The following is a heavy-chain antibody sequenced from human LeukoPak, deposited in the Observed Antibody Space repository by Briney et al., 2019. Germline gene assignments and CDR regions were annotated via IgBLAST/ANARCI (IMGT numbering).Heavy chain of an antibody. J-gene: IGHJ3*02. CDR1: VGSISSYY. CDR2: IYTSGST. D-gene: IGHD3-22*01. CDR3: ACLTTADAFDI. Sequence: SETLSLTCTVPVGSISSYYWSWIRQPAGKGLEWMWRIYTSGSTNYNPSRKSRVTISVDTSNNEFSLKLSSVTAADTAVYYCACLTTADAFDIWGQGTMVTVSS. V-gene: IGHV4-4*07.